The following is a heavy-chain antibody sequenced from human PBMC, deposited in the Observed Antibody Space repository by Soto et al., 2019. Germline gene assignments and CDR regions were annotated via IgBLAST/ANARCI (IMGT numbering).Heavy chain of an antibody. CDR2: IYDSETT. D-gene: IGHD3-10*02. V-gene: IGHV4-30-4*01. CDR1: VISINSDDSY. J-gene: IGHJ6*01. Sequence: SETLSLTCTFSVISINSDDSYWSWLRQPPWRGLEWIGYIYDSETTYYNPSLKSRVTISVATSKNQFSLKLNPVTAADTAVYYCARDRQSEIAVMLAYNGMEVWRQGTTVIGS. CDR3: ARDRQSEIAVMLAYNGMEV.